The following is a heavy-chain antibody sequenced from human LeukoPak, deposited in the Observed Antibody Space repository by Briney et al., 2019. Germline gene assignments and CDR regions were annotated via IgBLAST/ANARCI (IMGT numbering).Heavy chain of an antibody. CDR1: GFTFSSYD. V-gene: IGHV3-23*01. D-gene: IGHD2-21*01. CDR3: AKAPVTTCSGAYCYPFDY. J-gene: IGHJ4*02. Sequence: PGGSLRLSCAASGFTFSSYDMSWVRQAPGKGLEWASAISGSGGSTYYADSVKGRFTISRDNSKNTLYLQMNSLRAEDAAVYYCAKAPVTTCSGAYCYPFDYWGQGTLVTVSS. CDR2: ISGSGGST.